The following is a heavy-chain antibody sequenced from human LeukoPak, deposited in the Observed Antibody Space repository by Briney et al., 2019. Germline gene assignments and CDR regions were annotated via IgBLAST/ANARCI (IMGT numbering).Heavy chain of an antibody. CDR2: INHSGST. CDR3: ARKIRSSRRRDYNWFDP. J-gene: IGHJ5*02. V-gene: IGHV4-34*01. CDR1: GGSFSGYY. D-gene: IGHD6-6*01. Sequence: SETLSLTCAVYGGSFSGYYWSWIRQPPGKGLGWIGEINHSGSTNYNPSLKSRVTISVDTSKNQFSLKLSSVTAADTAVYYCARKIRSSRRRDYNWFDPWGQGTLVTVSS.